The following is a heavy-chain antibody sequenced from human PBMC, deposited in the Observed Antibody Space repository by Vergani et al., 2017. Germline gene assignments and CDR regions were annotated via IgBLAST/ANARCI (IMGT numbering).Heavy chain of an antibody. V-gene: IGHV3-30*02. CDR2: IRYDGSNK. CDR3: AKDEGLERRNWFDP. CDR1: GFTFSSYG. D-gene: IGHD1-1*01. Sequence: QVQLVESGGGVVQPGGSLRLSCAASGFTFSSYGMHWVRQAPGKGLGWVAFIRYDGSNKYYADSVKGRFTISRDNSKNTLYLQMNSLGAEDTAVYYCAKDEGLERRNWFDPWGQGTLVTVSS. J-gene: IGHJ5*02.